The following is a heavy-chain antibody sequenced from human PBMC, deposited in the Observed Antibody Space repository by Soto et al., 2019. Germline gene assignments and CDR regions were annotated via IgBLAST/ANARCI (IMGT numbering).Heavy chain of an antibody. CDR2: IIHVLGMK. CDR3: VREASAASVYNYYMDV. J-gene: IGHJ6*03. CDR1: GGVFGSYT. V-gene: IGHV1-69*08. Sequence: QVQLVQSGAEVKKPGSSVTVSCKTSGGVFGSYTFAWVRQAPGRGLEWMGRIIHVLGMKTYAQKFQGRLTFSAGILTNTAFMELSSLRSEDTAKYYCVREASAASVYNYYMDVWGEGTAVTVSS. D-gene: IGHD4-17*01.